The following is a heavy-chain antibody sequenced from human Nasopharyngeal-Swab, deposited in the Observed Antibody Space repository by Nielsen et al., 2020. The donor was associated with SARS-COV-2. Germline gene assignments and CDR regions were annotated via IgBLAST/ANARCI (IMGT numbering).Heavy chain of an antibody. CDR1: GFTFSDYW. D-gene: IGHD6-19*01. Sequence: GGSLRLFCAASGFTFSDYWIHWVRQAPGRGLGWVSPINSDGSRTSYGDSVKGRFTISRDNTKKTVSLEMNSLRADDTGVYYCARGSSGWPGNWGQGTLVTVSS. J-gene: IGHJ4*02. CDR3: ARGSSGWPGN. CDR2: INSDGSRT. V-gene: IGHV3-74*01.